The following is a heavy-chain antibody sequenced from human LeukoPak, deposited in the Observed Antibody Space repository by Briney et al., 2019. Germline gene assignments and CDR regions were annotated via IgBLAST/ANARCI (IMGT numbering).Heavy chain of an antibody. V-gene: IGHV3-23*01. J-gene: IGHJ3*01. Sequence: GGSLRLSCAASGFTFSSYAMSWVRQAPGKGLEWVSAISGSGGSTYYADSVKGRFTISRDNSKNTLYLQMNSLRAEDTAVYYCAKVYGSGSVGGRLHWGQGTMVTVSS. CDR2: ISGSGGST. CDR3: AKVYGSGSVGGRLH. D-gene: IGHD3-10*01. CDR1: GFTFSSYA.